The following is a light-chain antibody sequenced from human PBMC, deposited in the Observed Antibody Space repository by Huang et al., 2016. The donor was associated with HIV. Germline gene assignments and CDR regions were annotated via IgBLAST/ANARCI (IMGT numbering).Light chain of an antibody. CDR1: PSVSSY. Sequence: EIVLTQSPATLSLSPGERATLSCRASPSVSSYLAWYQQKPGQAPRLLIYDASNRATGIPARFSGSGSGTDFTLNISSLEPEDFAVYYCQQRSKWPPLTFGGGTKVEIK. CDR2: DAS. CDR3: QQRSKWPPLT. V-gene: IGKV3-11*01. J-gene: IGKJ4*01.